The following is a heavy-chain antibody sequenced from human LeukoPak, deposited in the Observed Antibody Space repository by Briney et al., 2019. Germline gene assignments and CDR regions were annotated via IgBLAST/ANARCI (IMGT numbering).Heavy chain of an antibody. D-gene: IGHD3-22*01. CDR3: ARWDYYDTSAYSGDFDY. J-gene: IGHJ4*02. Sequence: GASVRVSCKPSGYTFTGSYTHRVRHALGQGLEWMGCVNPNSGGTKYAQKFQGRVTMTRDTSISAVYMELSSLRSDDTAVYYCARWDYYDTSAYSGDFDYWGQGTLVTVSS. CDR1: GYTFTGSY. V-gene: IGHV1-2*02. CDR2: VNPNSGGT.